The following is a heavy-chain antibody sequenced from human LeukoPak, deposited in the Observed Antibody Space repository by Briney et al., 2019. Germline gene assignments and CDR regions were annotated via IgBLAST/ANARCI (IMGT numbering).Heavy chain of an antibody. J-gene: IGHJ3*02. CDR2: ISWNSDSI. CDR3: AKGTTTVTQDAFDI. D-gene: IGHD4-17*01. CDR1: GFTFDDYA. V-gene: IGHV3-9*01. Sequence: GRSLRLSCAASGFTFDDYAMHWARQAPGKGLEWVSGISWNSDSIGYADSVKGRFTISRDNAKNSLYLQMNSLRAEDTALYYCAKGTTTVTQDAFDIWGQGTMVTVSS.